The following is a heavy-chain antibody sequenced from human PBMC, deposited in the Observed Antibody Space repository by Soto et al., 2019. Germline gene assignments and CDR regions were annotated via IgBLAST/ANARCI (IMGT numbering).Heavy chain of an antibody. J-gene: IGHJ4*02. D-gene: IGHD6-6*01. CDR3: ASSSPFHY. Sequence: PSETLSLTCSVSSASLSSSTYYWSWIRQPPGRGPEWIGSIYYSGNTYYKPSLKSRVSISIDTSRNQFSLKLTSVTAADTGVYYCASSSPFHYWGPGSLGTASS. CDR1: SASLSSSTYY. CDR2: IYYSGNT. V-gene: IGHV4-39*01.